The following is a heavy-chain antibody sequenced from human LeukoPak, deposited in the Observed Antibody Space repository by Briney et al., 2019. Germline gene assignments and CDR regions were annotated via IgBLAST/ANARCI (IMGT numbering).Heavy chain of an antibody. Sequence: GASEKVSCKASGGTFSSYAISWVRQAPGQGLEWMGGIIPIFGTANYAQKFQGRVTITADKSTSAAYMELSSLRSEDTALYYCARGRVVTLFDYWGQGTLVTVSS. J-gene: IGHJ4*02. CDR3: ARGRVVTLFDY. CDR2: IIPIFGTA. V-gene: IGHV1-69*06. CDR1: GGTFSSYA. D-gene: IGHD4-23*01.